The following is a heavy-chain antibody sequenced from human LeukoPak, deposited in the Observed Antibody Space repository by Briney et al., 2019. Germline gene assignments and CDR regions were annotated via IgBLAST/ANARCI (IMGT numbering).Heavy chain of an antibody. CDR3: ARYSSGALPDY. CDR1: GFTFNTYW. Sequence: GGSLRLSCAASGFTFNTYWMSWVRQTPGKGLEWVANIKQDGSEKYYVDSVKGRFTISRDNAKNSLYLQMNSLRVEDTAVYYCARYSSGALPDYWGQGTLVTVSS. D-gene: IGHD6-19*01. CDR2: IKQDGSEK. J-gene: IGHJ4*02. V-gene: IGHV3-7*01.